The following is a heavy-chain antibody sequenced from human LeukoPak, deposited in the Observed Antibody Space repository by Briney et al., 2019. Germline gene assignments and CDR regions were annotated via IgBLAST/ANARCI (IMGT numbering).Heavy chain of an antibody. CDR3: ATGIVGATRDRIDY. J-gene: IGHJ4*02. Sequence: GGSLRLSCAASGFTFSAYGMHWVRQAPGKGLEWVALISYDGSYKYYADSVKGRFTISRDNSKNTLSLQMNSLRAEDTAVYYCATGIVGATRDRIDYWGQGTLVTVSS. CDR1: GFTFSAYG. D-gene: IGHD1-26*01. CDR2: ISYDGSYK. V-gene: IGHV3-30*03.